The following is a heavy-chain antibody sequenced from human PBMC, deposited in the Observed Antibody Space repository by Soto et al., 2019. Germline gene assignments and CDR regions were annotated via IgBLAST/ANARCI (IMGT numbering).Heavy chain of an antibody. CDR3: ALILTGYYKGGMDV. CDR2: INHSGST. J-gene: IGHJ6*02. D-gene: IGHD3-9*01. Sequence: SETLSLTCAVYGGSFSGYYWSWIRQPPGKGLEWIGEINHSGSTNYNPSLKSRVTISVDTSKNQFSLKLSSVTAADTAVYYCALILTGYYKGGMDVWGQGTTVTVS. CDR1: GGSFSGYY. V-gene: IGHV4-34*01.